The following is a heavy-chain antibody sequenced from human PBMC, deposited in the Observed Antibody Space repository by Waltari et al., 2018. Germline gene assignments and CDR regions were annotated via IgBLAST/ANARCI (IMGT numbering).Heavy chain of an antibody. V-gene: IGHV3-11*04. CDR1: GFTFSYYY. D-gene: IGHD6-6*01. CDR2: ISSSGSTI. CDR3: ASRRSSSRKGYYYYYMDV. Sequence: QVQLVASGGGLVKPGGSVRLPCAASGFTFSYYYMNWNPQAPGRGVEWVSYISSSGSTIYYADSVKGRFTISRDNAKNSLYLQMNSLRAEDTAVYYCASRRSSSRKGYYYYYMDVWGKGTTVTISS. J-gene: IGHJ6*03.